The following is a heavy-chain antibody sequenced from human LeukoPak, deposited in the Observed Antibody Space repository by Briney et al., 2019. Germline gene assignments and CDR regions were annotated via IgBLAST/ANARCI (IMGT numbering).Heavy chain of an antibody. CDR2: ISSSSSYI. CDR3: ARVIEYYYDSSGYNYYGMDV. CDR1: GFTFDDYA. Sequence: GGSLRLSCAASGFTFDDYAMHWVRQAPGKGLEWVSSISSSSSYIYYADSVKGRFTISRDNAKNSLYLQMNSLRAEDTAVYYCARVIEYYYDSSGYNYYGMDVWGQGTTVTVSS. V-gene: IGHV3-21*01. J-gene: IGHJ6*02. D-gene: IGHD3-22*01.